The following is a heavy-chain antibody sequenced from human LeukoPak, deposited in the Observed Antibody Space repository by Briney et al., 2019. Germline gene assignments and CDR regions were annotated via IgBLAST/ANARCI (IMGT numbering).Heavy chain of an antibody. Sequence: WASVKVSCKASGYTFTGYYMHWVRQAPGQGLEWMGRINPNSGGTNYAQKLQGRVTMTRDTPISTAYMEPSRLRSDDAAVYYCARNEGDGYNSGSLIGYWGQGTLVTVSS. CDR2: INPNSGGT. CDR3: ARNEGDGYNSGSLIGY. V-gene: IGHV1-2*06. J-gene: IGHJ4*02. CDR1: GYTFTGYY. D-gene: IGHD5-24*01.